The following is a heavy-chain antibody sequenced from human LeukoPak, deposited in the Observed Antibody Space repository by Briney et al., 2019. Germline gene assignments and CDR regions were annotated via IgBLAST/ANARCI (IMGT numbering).Heavy chain of an antibody. CDR2: ISSSNSYT. CDR1: GFTFSDYY. J-gene: IGHJ3*02. D-gene: IGHD2-21*01. Sequence: GGSLRLSCAASGFTFSDYYMSWIRQAPGKGLEWLSYISSSNSYTKCADSVKGRFTISRDNAKSSLYLQMNSLRVEDTAVYYCARSALYSNDAFDIWGQGTMVTVSS. CDR3: ARSALYSNDAFDI. V-gene: IGHV3-11*06.